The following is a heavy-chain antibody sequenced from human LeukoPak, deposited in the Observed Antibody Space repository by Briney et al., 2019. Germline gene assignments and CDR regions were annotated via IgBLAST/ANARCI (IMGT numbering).Heavy chain of an antibody. D-gene: IGHD3-10*02. CDR3: AELGITMIGGV. CDR2: ISSSSSYI. V-gene: IGHV3-21*01. Sequence: PGGSLRLSCAASGFSFSSYAMSWVRQAPGKGLEWVSSISSSSSYIYYADSVKGRFTISRDNAKNSLYLQMNSLRAEDTAVYYCAELGITMIGGVWGKGTTVTISS. CDR1: GFSFSSYA. J-gene: IGHJ6*04.